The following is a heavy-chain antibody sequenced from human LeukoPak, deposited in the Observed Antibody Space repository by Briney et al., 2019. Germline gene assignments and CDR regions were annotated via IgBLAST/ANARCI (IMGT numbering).Heavy chain of an antibody. J-gene: IGHJ4*02. Sequence: QPGGSLRLSCAASGFTVSNNYMNWVRQAPGKGLEWVSVIYSGGSIYYADSVKGRFTISRDNSKNTLYLQMNSLRAEDTAVYYCARESGSSSGIDYWGQGTLVTVSS. CDR3: ARESGSSSGIDY. D-gene: IGHD6-6*01. CDR2: IYSGGSI. CDR1: GFTVSNNY. V-gene: IGHV3-53*01.